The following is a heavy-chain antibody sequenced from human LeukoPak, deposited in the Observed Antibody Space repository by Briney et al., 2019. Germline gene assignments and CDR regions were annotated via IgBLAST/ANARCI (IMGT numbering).Heavy chain of an antibody. CDR3: ARDSLIQYGSGSYWGFDY. CDR2: IKTDGSDK. Sequence: SGGSLRLSCAASAFTISNYWMSWVRQAPGKGPEWVGDIKTDGSDKYYVGSVKGRFTISRDNAKNSLYLQMNSLRAEDTAVYYCARDSLIQYGSGSYWGFDYWGQGVLVTVSS. CDR1: AFTISNYW. V-gene: IGHV3-7*03. J-gene: IGHJ4*02. D-gene: IGHD3-10*01.